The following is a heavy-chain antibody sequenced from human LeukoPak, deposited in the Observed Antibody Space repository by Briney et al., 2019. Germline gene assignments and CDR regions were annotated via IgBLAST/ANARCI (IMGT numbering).Heavy chain of an antibody. CDR2: ISSTSSYI. J-gene: IGHJ4*02. CDR3: ARDRRGYSYGYDY. V-gene: IGHV3-21*01. Sequence: PGGSLRLSCAASEFTFSGYSMNWVRQAPGKGLEWVSSISSTSSYIYYADSVKGRFTISRDNAKNSLHLRMNGLRAEDTAVYYCARDRRGYSYGYDYWGQGTLVTVSS. CDR1: EFTFSGYS. D-gene: IGHD5-18*01.